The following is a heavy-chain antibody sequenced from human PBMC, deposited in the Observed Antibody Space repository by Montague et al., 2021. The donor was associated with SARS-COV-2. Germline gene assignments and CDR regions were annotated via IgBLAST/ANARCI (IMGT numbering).Heavy chain of an antibody. Sequence: SETRSLTCTVSGGSISSYYWSWIRQPPGKGLEWIGSMYYSGSTNYNPSLKSRVTLSVDTSKNQFSLKLSSVTAADTAVYYCARDFDYWGQGTLVTVSS. J-gene: IGHJ4*02. CDR2: MYYSGST. CDR3: ARDFDY. V-gene: IGHV4-59*13. CDR1: GGSISSYY.